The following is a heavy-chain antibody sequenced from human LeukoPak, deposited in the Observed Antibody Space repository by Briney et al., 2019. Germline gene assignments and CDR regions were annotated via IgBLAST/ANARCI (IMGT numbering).Heavy chain of an antibody. CDR3: ARHTDGLGYFQH. D-gene: IGHD2-8*01. V-gene: IGHV4-59*08. CDR1: GGSISSYY. J-gene: IGHJ1*01. Sequence: SETLSLTCTVSGGSISSYYWSWIRQTPGKGLEWIGDIYYSGSTNYNPSLKSRVTISVDTSKNQFSLKLSSVTAADTAVYYCARHTDGLGYFQHWGQGTLVTVSS. CDR2: IYYSGST.